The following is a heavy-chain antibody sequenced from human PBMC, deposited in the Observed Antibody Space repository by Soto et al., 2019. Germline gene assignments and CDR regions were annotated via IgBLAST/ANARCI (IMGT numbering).Heavy chain of an antibody. Sequence: ASVKVSCKASGYTFTSYDINWVRQATGQGLEWMGWMNPNSGNTGYAQKFQGRVTMTRNTSISTAYMELSSLRSEDTAVYYCARATYSGRYSNTPYYYYYMDFWGKGTTVTVSS. CDR3: ARATYSGRYSNTPYYYYYMDF. CDR1: GYTFTSYD. CDR2: MNPNSGNT. D-gene: IGHD3-10*01. J-gene: IGHJ6*03. V-gene: IGHV1-8*01.